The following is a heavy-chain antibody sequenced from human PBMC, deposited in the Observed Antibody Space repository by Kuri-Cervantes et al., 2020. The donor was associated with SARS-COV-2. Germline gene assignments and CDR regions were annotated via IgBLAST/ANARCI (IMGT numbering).Heavy chain of an antibody. J-gene: IGHJ6*02. V-gene: IGHV1-24*01. Sequence: SVKVSCKASGYTFTSYDINWVRQATGQGLEWMGGFDPEDAKTIYAQKFQGRVTMTEDISTDTAYMELSSLRSEDTAVYYCASATECSGGSCYNYYYYGMDVCGQGTTVTVSS. D-gene: IGHD2-15*01. CDR3: ASATECSGGSCYNYYYYGMDV. CDR2: FDPEDAKT. CDR1: GYTFTSYD.